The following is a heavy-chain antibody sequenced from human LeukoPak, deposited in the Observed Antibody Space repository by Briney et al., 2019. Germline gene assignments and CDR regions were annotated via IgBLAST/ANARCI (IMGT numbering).Heavy chain of an antibody. CDR1: GFTFSSYA. CDR2: ISGSGGST. D-gene: IGHD2-15*01. CDR3: AKRQAGFMEVVVPAIDY. J-gene: IGHJ4*02. Sequence: PGGSLRLSCAASGFTFSSYAMSWVRQAPGKGLEWVSTISGSGGSTYYADSVRGRFTISRDNSKNTLYLQMNSLRAEDTAVYYCAKRQAGFMEVVVPAIDYWGQGTLVTVSS. V-gene: IGHV3-23*01.